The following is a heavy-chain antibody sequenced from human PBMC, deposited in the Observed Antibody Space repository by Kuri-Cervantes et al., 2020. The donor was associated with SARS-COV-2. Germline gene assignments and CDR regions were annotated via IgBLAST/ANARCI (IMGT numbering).Heavy chain of an antibody. CDR1: GGSISSYY. D-gene: IGHD7-27*01. CDR2: IYTSGST. CDR3: AKLGDGAVFDYFDY. V-gene: IGHV4-4*07. J-gene: IGHJ4*02. Sequence: GSLRLSCTVSGGSISSYYWSWIRQPAGKGLEWIGRIYTSGSTNYNPSLKSRVTMSVDTSKNQFSLKLSSVTAADTAVYYCAKLGDGAVFDYFDYWGQGTLVTVSS.